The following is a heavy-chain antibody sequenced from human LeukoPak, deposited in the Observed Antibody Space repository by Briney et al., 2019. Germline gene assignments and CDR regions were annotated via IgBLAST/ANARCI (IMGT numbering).Heavy chain of an antibody. J-gene: IGHJ4*02. Sequence: GASVNVSCKASGYTFTSYDINWVRQATGQGLEWMGWMKPNSGNRVYAQKFQGRVPMTTNTYISPAYMELSSLRSEDTAVCYCARVKGYYDNSGYYLYYFDYWGQGTLVTVSS. CDR1: GYTFTSYD. V-gene: IGHV1-8*01. CDR2: MKPNSGNR. D-gene: IGHD3-22*01. CDR3: ARVKGYYDNSGYYLYYFDY.